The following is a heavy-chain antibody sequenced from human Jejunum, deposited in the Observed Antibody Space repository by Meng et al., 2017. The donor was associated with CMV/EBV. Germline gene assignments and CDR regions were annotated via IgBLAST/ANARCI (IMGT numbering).Heavy chain of an antibody. CDR1: FNPYS. CDR2: ISSNSNSL. J-gene: IGHJ6*02. D-gene: IGHD6-13*01. Sequence: FNPYSMNWVRQAPGKGLEWIAYISSNSNSLLYADSVRGRFSISRDNAKNSLSLDMNSLTAEDTAVYYCARLSAAGNYFYYYGLDGWGPGTRVTVSS. V-gene: IGHV3-48*04. CDR3: ARLSAAGNYFYYYGLDG.